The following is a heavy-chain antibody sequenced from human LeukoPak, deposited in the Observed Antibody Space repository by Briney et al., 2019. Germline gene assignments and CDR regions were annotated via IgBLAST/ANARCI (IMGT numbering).Heavy chain of an antibody. D-gene: IGHD4-17*01. CDR1: GGSISSYY. CDR2: IYYSGST. Sequence: SETLSLTCTVSGGSISSYYWSWIRQPPGKGLEWIGYIYYSGSTNYNPSLKSRVTISVDTSKNQFSLKLSSVTAADTAVYYCARMHDYGDYVTLLDYWGQGTLVTVSS. V-gene: IGHV4-59*01. CDR3: ARMHDYGDYVTLLDY. J-gene: IGHJ4*02.